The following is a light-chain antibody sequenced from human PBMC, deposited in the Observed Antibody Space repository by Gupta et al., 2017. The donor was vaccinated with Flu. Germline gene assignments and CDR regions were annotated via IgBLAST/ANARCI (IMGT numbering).Light chain of an antibody. CDR1: QSVSSN. Sequence: EIVMTQSPATLSVSPGERATLSCRASQSVSSNLAWYQQKPGQAPRLLIYGASTRATGGPARFSGSGSGTEFTLTISSLQSEDFAVYYCQQYDNWPISFGQGTKLEIK. CDR3: QQYDNWPIS. J-gene: IGKJ2*03. CDR2: GAS. V-gene: IGKV3-15*01.